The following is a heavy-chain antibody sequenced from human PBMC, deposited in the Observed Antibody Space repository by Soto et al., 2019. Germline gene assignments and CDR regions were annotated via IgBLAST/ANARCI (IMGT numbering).Heavy chain of an antibody. CDR2: IYYDGST. CDR3: ARDSGAYLPFDS. J-gene: IGHJ4*02. CDR1: GGSVSSGNYY. V-gene: IGHV4-61*01. D-gene: IGHD1-26*01. Sequence: PSETLSLTCTLSGGSVSSGNYYWSWIRQPPGKGLEWIGNIYYDGSTYYSPSLKSRVTRSADTSKNQFSLKLNSVTAADTAVYYCARDSGAYLPFDSWGQGTLVTVSS.